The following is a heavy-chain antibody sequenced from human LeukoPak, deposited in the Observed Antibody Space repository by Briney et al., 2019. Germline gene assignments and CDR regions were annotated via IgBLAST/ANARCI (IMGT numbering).Heavy chain of an antibody. V-gene: IGHV4-39*02. Sequence: PSETPSLTCVVSGGSISSSNYYWGWIRQPPGKGLEWIGTIFYTGSTHYNPSLKSRVTISVDTSKNQFSLRLSSVTAADTAVYYCARESNPYYFDYSAYYPYYFVSWGQGTLVTVSS. CDR2: IFYTGST. CDR1: GGSISSSNYY. J-gene: IGHJ4*02. CDR3: ARESNPYYFDYSAYYPYYFVS. D-gene: IGHD3-22*01.